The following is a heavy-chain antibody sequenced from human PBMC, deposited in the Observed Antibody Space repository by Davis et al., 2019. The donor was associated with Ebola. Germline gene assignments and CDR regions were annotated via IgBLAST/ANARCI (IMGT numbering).Heavy chain of an antibody. D-gene: IGHD2-21*01. V-gene: IGHV3-33*01. J-gene: IGHJ4*02. CDR1: GFTFSSYG. CDR3: ARASQVSLLDY. CDR2: IWYDGSNK. Sequence: GESLKISCAASGFTFSSYGMHWVRQAPGKGLEWVAVIWYDGSNKYYADSVKGRFTISRDNSKNTLYLQMNSLRAEDKAVYYCARASQVSLLDYWGQGTLVTVSS.